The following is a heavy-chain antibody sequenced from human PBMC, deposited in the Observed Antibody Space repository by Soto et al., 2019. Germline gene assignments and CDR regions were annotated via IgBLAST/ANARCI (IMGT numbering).Heavy chain of an antibody. Sequence: GESLKISCKGSGYNFAGYWIAWVRQMPGKGLELMGIIYPSDSDTRYRPSFQGQVTISADKSISSAYLQWSSLRASDTAMYYCAGGGVSTRTFDYWGQGTPVTVSS. D-gene: IGHD3-3*01. CDR2: IYPSDSDT. V-gene: IGHV5-51*01. CDR1: GYNFAGYW. CDR3: AGGGVSTRTFDY. J-gene: IGHJ4*02.